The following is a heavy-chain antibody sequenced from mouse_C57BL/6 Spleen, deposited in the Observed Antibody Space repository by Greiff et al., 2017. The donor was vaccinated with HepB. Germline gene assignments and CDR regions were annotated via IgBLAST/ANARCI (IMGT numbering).Heavy chain of an antibody. J-gene: IGHJ2*01. Sequence: QVQLQQSGPELVKPGASVKISCKASGYSFTSYYIHWVKQRPGQGLEWIGWIYPGSGNTKYNEKFKGKATLTADTSSSTAYMQLSSLTSEDSAVYYCARGGGSSPDYWGQGTTLTVSS. D-gene: IGHD1-1*01. CDR1: GYSFTSYY. V-gene: IGHV1-66*01. CDR3: ARGGGSSPDY. CDR2: IYPGSGNT.